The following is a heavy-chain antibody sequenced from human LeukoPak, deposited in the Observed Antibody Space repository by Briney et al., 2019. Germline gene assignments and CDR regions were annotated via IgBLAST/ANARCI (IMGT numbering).Heavy chain of an antibody. D-gene: IGHD1-26*01. CDR3: ARDHEWGRAYFDY. CDR2: VKSDGTSI. V-gene: IGHV3-74*01. CDR1: GFTFSSHW. J-gene: IGHJ4*02. Sequence: GWSLRLSCAASGFTFSSHWMHWVRQAPGKGLVWVSRVKSDGTSINYADSVKGRFTNSRDNSKNTLYLQMNSLRAEDTAVYYCARDHEWGRAYFDYWGQGTLVTVSS.